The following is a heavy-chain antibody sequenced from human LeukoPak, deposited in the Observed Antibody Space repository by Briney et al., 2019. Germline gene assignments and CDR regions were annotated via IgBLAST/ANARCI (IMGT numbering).Heavy chain of an antibody. CDR2: IYYSGST. CDR1: GGSISSSNHY. CDR3: ARRDYYDSGSLFDY. Sequence: KPSETLSLTCTVSGGSISSSNHYWGWIRQPPGKGLEWIGSIYYSGSTYYNPSLKSRVTISIDTSKNHFSLKLSSVTAADTAVYHCARRDYYDSGSLFDYWGQGTLVTVSS. J-gene: IGHJ4*02. V-gene: IGHV4-39*02. D-gene: IGHD3-10*01.